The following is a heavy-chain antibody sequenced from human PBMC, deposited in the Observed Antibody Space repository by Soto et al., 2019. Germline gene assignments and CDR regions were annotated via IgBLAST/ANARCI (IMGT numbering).Heavy chain of an antibody. CDR1: GFTFSSYA. V-gene: IGHV3-23*01. CDR3: AKVGDVEANYYYYYMDV. D-gene: IGHD3-16*01. CDR2: ISGRGGST. J-gene: IGHJ6*03. Sequence: GGSLRLSCAASGFTFSSYAMSWVRQAPGKGLEWVSAISGRGGSTYYADSVKGRFTISRDNSKNTLYLQMNSLRAEDTAVYYCAKVGDVEANYYYYYMDVWGKGTTVTVSS.